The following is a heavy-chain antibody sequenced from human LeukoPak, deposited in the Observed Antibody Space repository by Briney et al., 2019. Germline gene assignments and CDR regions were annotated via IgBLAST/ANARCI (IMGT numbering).Heavy chain of an antibody. J-gene: IGHJ4*02. Sequence: PGGSLRLSCAASGFTFDDYAMHWVRQAPGKGLEWVSGISWNSGSIGYADSVKGRFTISRDNAKNSLYLQMNSLRAEDTALYYCAKDKAGSGYLRTFDYWGQGTLVTVSS. CDR1: GFTFDDYA. CDR2: ISWNSGSI. CDR3: AKDKAGSGYLRTFDY. V-gene: IGHV3-9*01. D-gene: IGHD3-22*01.